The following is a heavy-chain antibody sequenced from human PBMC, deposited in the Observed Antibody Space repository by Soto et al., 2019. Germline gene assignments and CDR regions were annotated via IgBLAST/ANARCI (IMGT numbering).Heavy chain of an antibody. CDR2: MNPNSGNT. J-gene: IGHJ6*03. CDR1: GYTFTSYD. V-gene: IGHV1-8*01. CDR3: ARGEGGRWGYYYYMDV. D-gene: IGHD3-16*01. Sequence: QVQLVQSGAAVKKPGASVKVSCKASGYTFTSYDINWVRQATGQGLEWMGWMNPNSGNTGYAQKFQGRVTMTRNTSIITAYIELSSLRSEDTAVYYCARGEGGRWGYYYYMDVWGKGTTVTVSS.